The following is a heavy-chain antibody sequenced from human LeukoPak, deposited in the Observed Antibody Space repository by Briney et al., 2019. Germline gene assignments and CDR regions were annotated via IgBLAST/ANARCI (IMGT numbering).Heavy chain of an antibody. CDR1: GYTFTSYD. CDR3: ARGLGYCSSTSCYSAYYYYYYGMDV. J-gene: IGHJ6*02. D-gene: IGHD2-2*02. V-gene: IGHV1-8*01. CDR2: MHPNSGNT. Sequence: ASVKVSCKASGYTFTSYDINWVRQATGQGLEWMGWMHPNSGNTGYAQKFQGRVTMTRNTSISTAYMELSSLRSEDTAVYYCARGLGYCSSTSCYSAYYYYYYGMDVWGQGTTVTVSS.